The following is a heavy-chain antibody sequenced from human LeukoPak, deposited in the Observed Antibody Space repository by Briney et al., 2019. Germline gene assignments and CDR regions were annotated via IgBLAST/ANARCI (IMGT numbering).Heavy chain of an antibody. CDR3: AKDGSYYDFDY. CDR2: ISGSGGST. CDR1: GFTFSSYA. Sequence: GGSLRLSCEASGFTFSSYAMSWVRQVPGKGLEWVSSISGSGGSTDYADSVKGRFTISRENSKNTLYLQMSSLRAEDTAVYYCAKDGSYYDFDYWGQGTLVTVSS. D-gene: IGHD1-26*01. J-gene: IGHJ4*02. V-gene: IGHV3-23*01.